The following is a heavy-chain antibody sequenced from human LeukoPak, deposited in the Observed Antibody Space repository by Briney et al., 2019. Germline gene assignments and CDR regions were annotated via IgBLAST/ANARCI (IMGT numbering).Heavy chain of an antibody. D-gene: IGHD6-13*01. V-gene: IGHV3-23*01. CDR2: ISDGGGST. J-gene: IGHJ6*02. CDR3: ASELAAAGKEYYYYGMDV. Sequence: GGSLRLSCAASGFTFKYYAMSWVRQAPGKGLEWISVISDGGGSTCYADSVKGRFTVSRDNSKNSLYLHMSSLRSEDTAVYYCASELAAAGKEYYYYGMDVWGQGTTVTVSS. CDR1: GFTFKYYA.